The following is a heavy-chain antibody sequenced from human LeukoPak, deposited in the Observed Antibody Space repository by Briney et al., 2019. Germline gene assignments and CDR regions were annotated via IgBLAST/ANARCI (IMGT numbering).Heavy chain of an antibody. CDR2: IYYSGST. D-gene: IGHD3-22*01. V-gene: IGHV4-39*01. J-gene: IGHJ2*01. Sequence: SETLSLTCIVSGGSISSSSYYWGWIRQPPGKGLEWIGSIYYSGSTYYNPSLKSRVTISVDTSKNQFSLRLSSVTAADTAVYSCARRPYDSSGYYYVNWLFDLWGRGTLVTVSS. CDR1: GGSISSSSYY. CDR3: ARRPYDSSGYYYVNWLFDL.